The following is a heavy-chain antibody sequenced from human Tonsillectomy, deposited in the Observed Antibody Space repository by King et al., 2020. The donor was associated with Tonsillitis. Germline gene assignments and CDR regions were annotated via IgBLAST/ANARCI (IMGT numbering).Heavy chain of an antibody. J-gene: IGHJ4*02. D-gene: IGHD3-10*01. Sequence: VQLVESGGGLVQPGRSLRLSCTASGFTFGDYAMSWFRQAPGKGLEWVGFIRSKAYGGTIEYAASVKGRFIISRDDSKSIAYLQVNSLKTEDTAVYYCNRVWFGELYSPFDYWGQGTLVTVSS. V-gene: IGHV3-49*03. CDR1: GFTFGDYA. CDR3: NRVWFGELYSPFDY. CDR2: IRSKAYGGTI.